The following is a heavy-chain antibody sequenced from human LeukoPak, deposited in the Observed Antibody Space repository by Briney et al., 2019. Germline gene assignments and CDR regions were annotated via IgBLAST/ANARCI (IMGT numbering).Heavy chain of an antibody. CDR1: GFNFSIYT. J-gene: IGHJ4*02. CDR3: ARDFCSGGSCNRNSYFDS. D-gene: IGHD2-15*01. CDR2: ISSGTTYI. V-gene: IGHV3-21*01. Sequence: PGGSLRLSCAASGFNFSIYTMTWVRQAPGKGLQWVSSISSGTTYIYYADSVEGRFTISRDNAKNSLYLQMNGLRAEDTAVYYCARDFCSGGSCNRNSYFDSWGQGTLVTVSS.